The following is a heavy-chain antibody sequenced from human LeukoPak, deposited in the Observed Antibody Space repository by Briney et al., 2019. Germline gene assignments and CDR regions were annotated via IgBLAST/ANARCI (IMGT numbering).Heavy chain of an antibody. D-gene: IGHD2-2*02. CDR3: ARGPGPDIVVVPAAIFDY. Sequence: SETLSLTCAVYGGSFSGYYWSRIRQPPGKGLEWIGEINHSGSTNYNPSIKSRVTISVDTSKNQFSLKLSSVTAADTAVYYCARGPGPDIVVVPAAIFDYWGQGTLVTVSS. V-gene: IGHV4-34*01. J-gene: IGHJ4*02. CDR1: GGSFSGYY. CDR2: INHSGST.